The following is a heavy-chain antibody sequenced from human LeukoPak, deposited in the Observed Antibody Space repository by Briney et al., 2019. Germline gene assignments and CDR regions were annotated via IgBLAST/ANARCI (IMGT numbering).Heavy chain of an antibody. CDR2: IYYSGST. V-gene: IGHV4-59*08. Sequence: SETLSLTCAVYGGSFSGYYWSWIRQPPGKGLEWIGYIYYSGSTNYNPSLKSRVTISVDTSKNQFSPKLSSVTAADTAVYYCARHCSGGSCYSGHAFDIWGQGTMVTVSS. D-gene: IGHD2-15*01. CDR1: GGSFSGYY. CDR3: ARHCSGGSCYSGHAFDI. J-gene: IGHJ3*02.